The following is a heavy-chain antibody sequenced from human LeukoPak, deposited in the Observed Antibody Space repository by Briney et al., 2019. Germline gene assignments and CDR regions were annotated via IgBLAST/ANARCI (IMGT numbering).Heavy chain of an antibody. V-gene: IGHV1-46*01. D-gene: IGHD5-18*01. J-gene: IGHJ6*03. CDR1: GYTFTSYY. CDR3: ARYGYSYGQSPSQIGYYYMDV. CDR2: INPSGGST. Sequence: ASVKVSCKASGYTFTSYYMHWVRQAPGQGLEWMGIINPSGGSTSYAQKFQGRVTMTRDMSTSTVYMELSSLRSEDTAVYYCARYGYSYGQSPSQIGYYYMDVWGKGTTVTVSS.